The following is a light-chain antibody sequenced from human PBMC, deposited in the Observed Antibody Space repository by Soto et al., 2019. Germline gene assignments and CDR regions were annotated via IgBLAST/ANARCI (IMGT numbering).Light chain of an antibody. Sequence: EIVLTQSPGTLSLSPGERATLSCRASQTVSSSFLAWYQQKPGQAPRLLIYGTSNRPTGIPDRFSGSRSGTDLTLTNSSLEPEDLAVYYCQQYASSQYTFGHGTKLEIK. J-gene: IGKJ2*01. V-gene: IGKV3-20*01. CDR2: GTS. CDR1: QTVSSSF. CDR3: QQYASSQYT.